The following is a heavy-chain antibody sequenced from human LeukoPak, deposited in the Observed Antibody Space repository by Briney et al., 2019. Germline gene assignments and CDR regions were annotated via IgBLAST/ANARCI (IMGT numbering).Heavy chain of an antibody. CDR1: GGTFSSYA. J-gene: IGHJ1*01. CDR2: IIPIFGTA. D-gene: IGHD3-22*01. V-gene: IGHV1-69*13. Sequence: SVKVSCKASGGTFSSYAISWVRQAPGQGLEWMGGIIPIFGTANYAQKFQGRVTITADESTSTAYMELSSLRSEDTAVYYCARGYYYDSSGYYEYFQHWGQGTLVTVSS. CDR3: ARGYYYDSSGYYEYFQH.